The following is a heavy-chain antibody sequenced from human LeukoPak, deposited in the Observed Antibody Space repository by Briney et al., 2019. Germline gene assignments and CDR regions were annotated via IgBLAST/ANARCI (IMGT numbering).Heavy chain of an antibody. CDR2: IYHSGST. D-gene: IGHD2-2*01. CDR3: ARVGVVVVRDAFDI. V-gene: IGHV4-30-2*01. Sequence: PSQTLSLTCTVSGGSISSGGYYWRWIRQPPGKGLEWIGYIYHSGSTYYNPSLKSRVTISVDRSKNQFSLKLSSVTAADTAVYYCARVGVVVVRDAFDIWGQGTMVTVSS. CDR1: GGSISSGGYY. J-gene: IGHJ3*02.